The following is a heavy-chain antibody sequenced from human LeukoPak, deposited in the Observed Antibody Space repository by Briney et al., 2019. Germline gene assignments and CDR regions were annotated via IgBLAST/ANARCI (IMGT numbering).Heavy chain of an antibody. V-gene: IGHV3-7*01. Sequence: GGSLRLSCAVSRFALTNSWMTWVRQVPGKGLEWVAIINEDGSMKYYMDSVKGRFTTSTDDAKNSVYLQMNSLRAEDTAVYYCARDGIRGVTVLDSWGQGTPVTVSS. D-gene: IGHD3-10*01. CDR3: ARDGIRGVTVLDS. J-gene: IGHJ5*01. CDR2: INEDGSMK. CDR1: RFALTNSW.